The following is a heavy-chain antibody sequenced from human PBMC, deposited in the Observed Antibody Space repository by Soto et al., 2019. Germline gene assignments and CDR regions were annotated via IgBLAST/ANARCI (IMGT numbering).Heavy chain of an antibody. D-gene: IGHD3-3*01. CDR1: GGSISSYY. CDR2: IYYSGST. J-gene: IGHJ4*02. Sequence: QVQLQESGPGLVKPSETLSLTCTVSGGSISSYYWSWIRQPPGKGLEWIGYIYYSGSTNYNPSLNSRNATSVDPAKNQFSLELSSVAAGDTAVYDGGGGAVGGGDFWSGSHDYWGQGTLVTVSS. CDR3: GGGAVGGGDFWSGSHDY. V-gene: IGHV4-59*01.